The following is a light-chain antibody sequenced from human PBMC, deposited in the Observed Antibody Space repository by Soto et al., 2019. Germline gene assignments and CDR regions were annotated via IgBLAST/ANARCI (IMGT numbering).Light chain of an antibody. CDR1: QSVSSSY. V-gene: IGKV3-20*01. CDR2: GAS. J-gene: IGKJ5*01. CDR3: QQYNSWHPIT. Sequence: EIVLTQSPGTLAVSPGERASLCSRASQSVSSSYLACYQQKHAQAPSLLIYGASSRATGIPDRFSGSGAGTEFTLTISSLQSEDFAAYYCQQYNSWHPITFGQGTRLEIK.